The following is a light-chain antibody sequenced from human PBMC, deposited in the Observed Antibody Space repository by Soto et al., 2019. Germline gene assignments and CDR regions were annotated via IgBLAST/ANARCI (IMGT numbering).Light chain of an antibody. CDR2: GAS. CDR1: QSVGSD. V-gene: IGKV3-15*01. CDR3: QQYNNCPPWT. J-gene: IGKJ1*01. Sequence: EIVLTQSPATLSVSPGERATLSCRASQSVGSDLAWYQHTPGQPPRLLIYGASTRATGIAGRFSGSGYGTEFTLTISSLQSEDFAVYFCQQYNNCPPWTFGQGTKV.